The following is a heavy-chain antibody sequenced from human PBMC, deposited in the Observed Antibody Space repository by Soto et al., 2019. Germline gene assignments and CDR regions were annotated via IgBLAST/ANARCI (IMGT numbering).Heavy chain of an antibody. CDR2: ISGSGGST. J-gene: IGHJ4*02. Sequence: GGSRRLSSAASGFTFSSCAMSWVRQAPGKGLEWVSAISGSGGSTYYADSVKGRFTISRDNSKTTLYLQMNSLRAEDTAVYYCAKGIYFDYWGQGTLVTVSS. V-gene: IGHV3-23*01. CDR3: AKGIYFDY. CDR1: GFTFSSCA.